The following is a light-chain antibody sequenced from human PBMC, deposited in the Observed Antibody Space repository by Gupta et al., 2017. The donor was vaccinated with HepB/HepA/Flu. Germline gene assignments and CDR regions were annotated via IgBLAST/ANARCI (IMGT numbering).Light chain of an antibody. Sequence: EIVLTQSPGTLSLSPGERATLSCRASQSVSSNYLAWYQHRPGQAPRLPIYDASSRATGIPDRFSGSGSGTDFTLIISSLEPEDFAVYYCQQYGSSRITFGQGTRLEIK. CDR1: QSVSSNY. J-gene: IGKJ5*01. CDR3: QQYGSSRIT. V-gene: IGKV3-20*01. CDR2: DAS.